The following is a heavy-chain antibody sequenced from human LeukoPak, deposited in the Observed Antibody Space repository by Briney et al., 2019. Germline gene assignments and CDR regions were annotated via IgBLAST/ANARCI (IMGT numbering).Heavy chain of an antibody. CDR3: ARVGNYYDSSGPGVFDY. CDR1: GFTFRRYW. J-gene: IGHJ4*02. Sequence: GGSLRLSCADSGFTFRRYWMNWVRQAPGKGLEWVANIHQDGDEKHYVDSVKGRFTISRDNAKNTLYLQMNSLRAEDTAVYYCARVGNYYDSSGPGVFDYWGQGTLVTVSS. D-gene: IGHD3-22*01. V-gene: IGHV3-7*02. CDR2: IHQDGDEK.